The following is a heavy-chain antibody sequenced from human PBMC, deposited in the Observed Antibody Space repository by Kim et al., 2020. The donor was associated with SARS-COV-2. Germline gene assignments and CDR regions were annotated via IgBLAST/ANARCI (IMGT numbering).Heavy chain of an antibody. CDR1: GYTFTSYG. J-gene: IGHJ6*02. CDR2: ISAYNGNT. Sequence: ASVKVSCKASGYTFTSYGISWVRQAPGQGLEWMGWISAYNGNTNYAQKLQGRVTMTTDTSTSTAYMELRSLRSDDTAVYYCARDDLTGTYYYGMDVWGQGTTVTVSS. D-gene: IGHD1-7*01. CDR3: ARDDLTGTYYYGMDV. V-gene: IGHV1-18*01.